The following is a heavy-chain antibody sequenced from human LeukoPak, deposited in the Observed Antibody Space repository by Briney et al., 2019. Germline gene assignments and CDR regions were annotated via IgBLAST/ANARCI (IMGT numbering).Heavy chain of an antibody. CDR3: AIHCSSTSCYRSAFDI. D-gene: IGHD2-2*02. V-gene: IGHV3-21*01. CDR1: GFTFSSYS. J-gene: IGHJ3*02. CDR2: ISSSSTYI. Sequence: GGSLRLSCAASGFTFSSYSMNWVRQAPGKGLEWVSSISSSSTYIYYADSVKGRFTISRDNAKNSLYLQMNSLRAEDTAVYYCAIHCSSTSCYRSAFDIWGQGTMVTVSS.